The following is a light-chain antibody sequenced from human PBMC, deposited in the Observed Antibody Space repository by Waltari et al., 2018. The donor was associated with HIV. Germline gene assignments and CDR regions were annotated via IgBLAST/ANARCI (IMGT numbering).Light chain of an antibody. CDR3: SAWDRSLSAVI. V-gene: IGLV10-54*04. J-gene: IGLJ2*01. CDR1: RTNFGNPG. Sequence: QAGLTQPPSVSKGLRQTATLTCPGDRTNFGNPGPTWLQQHQGHPPNLLFYKNNNRPSGISEGFSASKSGNTASLTITGLQPEDEADYFCSAWDRSLSAVIFGGGTTLIVL. CDR2: KNN.